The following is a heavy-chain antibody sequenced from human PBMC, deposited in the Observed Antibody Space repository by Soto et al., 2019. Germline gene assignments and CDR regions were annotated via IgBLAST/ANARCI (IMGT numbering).Heavy chain of an antibody. Sequence: QAQLVESGGGVVQPGRSLRLSCAASGFTFNIYALHWVRQAPGTGLAWVAVISFDGTKKYYSDSVKGRFTISRDNLKNTLYLQMNNLRVEDAALYFCAREDDYGYRYINYGLDVWGQGTTVTVSS. D-gene: IGHD4-17*01. CDR3: AREDDYGYRYINYGLDV. J-gene: IGHJ6*02. CDR1: GFTFNIYA. CDR2: ISFDGTKK. V-gene: IGHV3-30-3*01.